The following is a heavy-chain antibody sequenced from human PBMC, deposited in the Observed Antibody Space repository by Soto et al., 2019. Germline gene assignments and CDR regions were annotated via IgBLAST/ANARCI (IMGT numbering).Heavy chain of an antibody. CDR2: INDSGNI. CDR3: SRGLILWFGELSRRGGYYYYMDV. CDR1: GGSFSGYQ. V-gene: IGHV4-34*01. Sequence: QVQLQQWGAGLLKPSETLSLTCAVYGGSFSGYQWSWIRQTPGKGLEWIGEINDSGNINYNPSLKSRVVIFLDTPKKQISPKLSCVTAADTAVYYCSRGLILWFGELSRRGGYYYYMDVWGKGTTVIVSS. D-gene: IGHD3-10*01. J-gene: IGHJ6*03.